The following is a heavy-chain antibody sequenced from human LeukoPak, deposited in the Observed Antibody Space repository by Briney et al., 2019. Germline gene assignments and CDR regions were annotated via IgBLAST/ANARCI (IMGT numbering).Heavy chain of an antibody. CDR3: ARHRGADDDYSDYDYFDY. Sequence: SQTLSLTCAISGDSVSSNSVAWNWIRQSPSRGLEWLGRTYYRSKWYNDYAVSVKSRITINPDTSKNQFSLQLSSVTAADTAVYYCARHRGADDDYSDYDYFDYWGQGTLVTVSS. J-gene: IGHJ4*02. D-gene: IGHD4-11*01. CDR1: GDSVSSNSVA. V-gene: IGHV6-1*01. CDR2: TYYRSKWYN.